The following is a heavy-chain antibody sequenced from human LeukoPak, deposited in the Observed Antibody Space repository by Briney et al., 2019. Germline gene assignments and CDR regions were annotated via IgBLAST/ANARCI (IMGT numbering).Heavy chain of an antibody. CDR1: GGSFSGYY. CDR2: INHRGST. V-gene: IGHV4-34*01. CDR3: ARRAPRLTGTRRYYYYYMDV. J-gene: IGHJ6*03. D-gene: IGHD1-20*01. Sequence: SETLSLTCAVYGGSFSGYYWSWIRQPPGKGLDWIGEINHRGSTNYNPSLKSRVTISVDTSKKQFPLKLSSVPAADTAVYYCARRAPRLTGTRRYYYYYMDVWGKGTTVTVSS.